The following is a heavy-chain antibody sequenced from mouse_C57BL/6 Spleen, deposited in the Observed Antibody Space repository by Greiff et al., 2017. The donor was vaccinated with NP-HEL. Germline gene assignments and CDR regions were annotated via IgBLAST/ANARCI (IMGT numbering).Heavy chain of an antibody. CDR2: ISDGGSYT. CDR1: GFTFSSYA. V-gene: IGHV5-4*01. J-gene: IGHJ4*01. CDR3: ARDLELRRPEGAMDY. Sequence: EVQLVESGGGLVKPGGSLKLSCAASGFTFSSYAMSWVRQTPEKRLEWVATISDGGSYTYYPDTVKGRFTISRDNAKNNLYMQMNQLKSEDTAMYYWARDLELRRPEGAMDYWGQGTSVTVSS. D-gene: IGHD1-2*01.